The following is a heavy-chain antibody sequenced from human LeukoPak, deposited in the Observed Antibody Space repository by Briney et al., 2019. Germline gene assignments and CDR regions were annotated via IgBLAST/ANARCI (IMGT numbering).Heavy chain of an antibody. CDR2: ISTSSSTR. V-gene: IGHV3-48*02. CDR3: ARHNY. CDR1: GFTFSSYS. J-gene: IGHJ4*02. Sequence: TGGSLRLSCAASGFTFSSYSMNWVRQAPGQGLEWVSYISTSSSTRYYADSVKGRFTVSRDNAKNSLYLQMSSLRDDDTALYYCARHNYWGQGTLVTVSS.